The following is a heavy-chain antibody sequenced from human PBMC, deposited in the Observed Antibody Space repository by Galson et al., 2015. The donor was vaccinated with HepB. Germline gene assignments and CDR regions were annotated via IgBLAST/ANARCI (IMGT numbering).Heavy chain of an antibody. CDR3: ASLSVGSSSFHFDY. V-gene: IGHV3-48*03. CDR2: ISSSGSTI. Sequence: SLRLSCAASGFTFSSYEMNWVRQAPGKGLEWVSYISSSGSTIYYADSVKGRFTISRDNAKNSLYLQMNSLRAEDTAVYYCASLSVGSSSFHFDYWGQGTLVTVSS. D-gene: IGHD6-6*01. CDR1: GFTFSSYE. J-gene: IGHJ4*02.